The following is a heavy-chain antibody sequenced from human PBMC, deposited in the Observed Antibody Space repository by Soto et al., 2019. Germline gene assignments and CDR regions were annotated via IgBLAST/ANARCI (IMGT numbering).Heavy chain of an antibody. Sequence: RGESLKISCKGSGYSFTSYWIGWVRQMPGKGLEWMGIIYPGDSDTRYSPSFQGQVTISADKSISTAYLQWSSLKASDTAMYYCARLSGYSSSYYYYYYGMDVWGQGTTVTV. CDR1: GYSFTSYW. CDR2: IYPGDSDT. CDR3: ARLSGYSSSYYYYYYGMDV. V-gene: IGHV5-51*01. D-gene: IGHD6-6*01. J-gene: IGHJ6*02.